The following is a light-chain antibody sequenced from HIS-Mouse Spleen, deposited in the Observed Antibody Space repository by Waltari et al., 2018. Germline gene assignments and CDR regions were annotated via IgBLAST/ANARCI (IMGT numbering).Light chain of an antibody. J-gene: IGLJ2*01. V-gene: IGLV2-14*03. Sequence: QSALTQPASVSGSPRQSITLSCTGTSSPVGVYNYVSWYQHHPGKAPKLMIYDVSNRPSGVSNRFSGSKSGNTASLTISGLQAEDEADYYCSSYTSSSFNVVFGGGTKLTVL. CDR1: SSPVGVYNY. CDR2: DVS. CDR3: SSYTSSSFNVV.